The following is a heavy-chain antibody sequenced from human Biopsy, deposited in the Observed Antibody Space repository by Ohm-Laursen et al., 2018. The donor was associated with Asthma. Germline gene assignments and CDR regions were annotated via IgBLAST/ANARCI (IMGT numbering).Heavy chain of an antibody. CDR2: TNERGVT. CDR3: ARGPELDV. CDR1: TGSFSGFF. J-gene: IGHJ6*02. Sequence: GTLSLTWAVYTGSFSGFFWTWIRQSPGKGLEWIGETNERGVTNNNPSLKSRVIISIDTYWNRVSLKLTSVTAADTAVYYCARGPELDVWGQGTTVTVSS. V-gene: IGHV4-34*01.